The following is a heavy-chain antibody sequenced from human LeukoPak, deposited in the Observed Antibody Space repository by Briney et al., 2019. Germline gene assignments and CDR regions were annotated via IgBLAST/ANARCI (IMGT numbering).Heavy chain of an antibody. D-gene: IGHD3-10*01. CDR2: IIPIFGTA. Sequence: ASVKVSCKASGGTFSSCAISWVRQAPGQGLEWMGGIIPIFGTANYAQKFQGRVTITADESTSTAYMELSSLRSEDTAVYYCARLLSGYYYGSGSWYNWFDPWGQGTLVTVSS. J-gene: IGHJ5*02. CDR3: ARLLSGYYYGSGSWYNWFDP. CDR1: GGTFSSCA. V-gene: IGHV1-69*13.